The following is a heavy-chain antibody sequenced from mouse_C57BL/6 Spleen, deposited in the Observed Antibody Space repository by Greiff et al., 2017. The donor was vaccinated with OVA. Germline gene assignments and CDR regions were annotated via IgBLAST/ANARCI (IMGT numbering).Heavy chain of an antibody. CDR2: INYDGSST. D-gene: IGHD1-1*01. V-gene: IGHV5-16*01. J-gene: IGHJ1*03. Sequence: DVQLVESEGGLVQPGSSMKLSCTASGFTFSDYYMAWVRQVPEKGLEWVANINYDGSSTYYLDSLKSRFIISRDNAKNILYLQMSSLKSEDTATYYCARGGITTGVGCFDVWGTGTTVTVSS. CDR1: GFTFSDYY. CDR3: ARGGITTGVGCFDV.